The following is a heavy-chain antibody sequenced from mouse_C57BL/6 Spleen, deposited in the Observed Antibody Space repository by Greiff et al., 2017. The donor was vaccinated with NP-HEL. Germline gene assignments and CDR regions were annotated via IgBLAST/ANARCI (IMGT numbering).Heavy chain of an antibody. CDR1: GYTFTGYW. CDR3: ARGAGGSEGYFDY. V-gene: IGHV1-9*01. D-gene: IGHD3-2*02. CDR2: ILPGSGST. Sequence: VQLKQSGAELMKPGASVKLSCKATGYTFTGYWIEWVKQRPGHGLEWIGEILPGSGSTKYKEKFKGKGTFTADTSSNTAYMQLSSLTTEDSAIYYCARGAGGSEGYFDYWGQGTTLTVSS. J-gene: IGHJ2*01.